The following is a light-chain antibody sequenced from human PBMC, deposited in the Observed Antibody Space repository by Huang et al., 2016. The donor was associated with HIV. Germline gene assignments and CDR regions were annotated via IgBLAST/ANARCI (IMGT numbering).Light chain of an antibody. Sequence: AIQMTQSPSSLSASVGERVTITCRASQDIRKDLGWYQQKPGKAPKFLIYAASNLQNGVPSRFSGSGSGTFFTLTISSLQPEDFATYYCLQDYSYPRTFGQGTKVEVK. V-gene: IGKV1-6*01. CDR1: QDIRKD. CDR3: LQDYSYPRT. CDR2: AAS. J-gene: IGKJ1*01.